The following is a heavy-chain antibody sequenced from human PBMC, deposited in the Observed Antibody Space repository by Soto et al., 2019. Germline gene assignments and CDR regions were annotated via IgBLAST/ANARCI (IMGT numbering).Heavy chain of an antibody. V-gene: IGHV1-18*01. CDR2: ISAYNGNT. Sequence: QIQLVQSGAEVKKPGASVKVSCKASGYTFSSYHITWVRQAPGQGLEWMGWISAYNGNTNYAQNLPGRVTMTTNPSTSTAYMELRSLRSDDTAVYYCARDLPPVDYWCQGTLVTVSS. CDR1: GYTFSSYH. J-gene: IGHJ4*02. CDR3: ARDLPPVDY.